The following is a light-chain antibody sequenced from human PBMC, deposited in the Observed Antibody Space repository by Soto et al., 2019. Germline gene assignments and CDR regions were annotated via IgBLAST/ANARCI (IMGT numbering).Light chain of an antibody. CDR3: HQTYSFPRT. Sequence: DIQMTQSPSSLSASIGDRVTITCRASQNINTYLSWYQQKPGKAPNLLIYAASTLQSGVPSRFSGSGSGTHFTLTINSLQPEDFAAYYCHQTYSFPRTFGQGTKVDTK. CDR2: AAS. CDR1: QNINTY. V-gene: IGKV1-39*01. J-gene: IGKJ1*01.